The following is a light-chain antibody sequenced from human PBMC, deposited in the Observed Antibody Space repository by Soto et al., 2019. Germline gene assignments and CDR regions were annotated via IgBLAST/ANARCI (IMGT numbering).Light chain of an antibody. V-gene: IGLV1-44*01. CDR2: TNH. CDR1: ASNLGGNP. CDR3: AAWDDSLNAVV. J-gene: IGLJ2*01. Sequence: QSVLTQPTSVSGTPGQTVSISCSGSASNLGGNPVNWYQHLPGAAPKLLTYTNHQRPSGVPDRFSGSKSGTSASLAISGLRSEDEANFYCAAWDDSLNAVVFGGGTKLTVL.